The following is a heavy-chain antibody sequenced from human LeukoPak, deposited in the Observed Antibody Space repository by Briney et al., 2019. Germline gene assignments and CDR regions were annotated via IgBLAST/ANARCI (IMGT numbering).Heavy chain of an antibody. CDR3: ARVGPWDLYCSSTSCYGGYYFDY. J-gene: IGHJ4*02. Sequence: GGSLRLSCAASGFTFSDYALGWVRQAPGRGLEWVATLSGSGAGTYYSDSVQGRFTISRDNSKRTLYLQMNSLRAEDTAVYYCARVGPWDLYCSSTSCYGGYYFDYWGQGTLVTVSS. D-gene: IGHD2-2*01. CDR2: LSGSGAGT. V-gene: IGHV3-23*01. CDR1: GFTFSDYA.